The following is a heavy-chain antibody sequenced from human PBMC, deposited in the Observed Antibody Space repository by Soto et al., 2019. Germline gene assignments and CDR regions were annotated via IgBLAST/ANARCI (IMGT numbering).Heavy chain of an antibody. CDR1: GYSISSSHW. D-gene: IGHD4-4*01. J-gene: IGHJ5*01. V-gene: IGHV4-4*02. CDR3: ASGVRDYTNYWFDY. Sequence: QVQLQESGPGLVKPSGTLSLTCTVSGYSISSSHWWSWVRQPPGKGLEWIGDIHHSGSTNYNPSLKSRVTISVDKSKKQFSPRLISVSAAATALYYCASGVRDYTNYWFDYWGQGTLVTVSS. CDR2: IHHSGST.